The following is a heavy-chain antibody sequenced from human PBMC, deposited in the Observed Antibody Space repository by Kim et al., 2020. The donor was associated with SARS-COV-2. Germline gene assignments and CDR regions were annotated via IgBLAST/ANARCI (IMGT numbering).Heavy chain of an antibody. D-gene: IGHD4-17*01. J-gene: IGHJ5*02. CDR3: ARVPGDYGDNWFDP. Sequence: ADPGKGRFTISRDNAKNSLYLQMNSLRAEDTAVYYCARVPGDYGDNWFDPWGQGTLVTVSS. V-gene: IGHV3-11*01.